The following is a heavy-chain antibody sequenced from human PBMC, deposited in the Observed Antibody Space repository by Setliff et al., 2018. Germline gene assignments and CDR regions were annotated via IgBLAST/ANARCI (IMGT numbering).Heavy chain of an antibody. D-gene: IGHD6-25*01. CDR2: VSPIDDGKP. CDR1: GYSFTSYD. CDR3: ARAGLAAAGRRGVFDH. V-gene: IGHV1-8*01. Sequence: ASVKVSCKASGYSFTSYDINWVRLAAGQGLEWMGWVSPIDDGKPGYAQKFQGRVTITWVTSISTAYMELSSLRSEDTAVYYCARAGLAAAGRRGVFDHWGHGTLVTVSS. J-gene: IGHJ4*01.